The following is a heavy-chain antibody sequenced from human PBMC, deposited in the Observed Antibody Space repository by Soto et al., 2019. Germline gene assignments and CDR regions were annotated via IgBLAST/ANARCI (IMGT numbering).Heavy chain of an antibody. CDR3: ARVLRGVVNWFDP. CDR2: IATYNSNK. J-gene: IGHJ5*02. CDR1: GDTFTNFG. Sequence: HLVQSGPEVKQPGASVTVSCKTSGDTFTNFGLSWVRQAPGQGLEWMGWIATYNSNKNYAQKFQGRLTLTTDTSTSTAYMELKSRGYDDTAVYYCARVLRGVVNWFDPWGQGTLVTVSS. D-gene: IGHD3-10*01. V-gene: IGHV1-18*01.